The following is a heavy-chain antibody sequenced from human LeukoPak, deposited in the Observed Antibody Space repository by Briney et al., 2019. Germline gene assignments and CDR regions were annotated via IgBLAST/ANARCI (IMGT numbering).Heavy chain of an antibody. Sequence: GGSLRLSCAASGFTFSSSWMHWVRQAPGKGLVWVSRINSDGSSTTYADSVKGRFTISRDNAKNTLYLQMNSLRAEDTAVYYCARAAVIAGASAYWGQGTLVTVSS. J-gene: IGHJ4*02. CDR3: ARAAVIAGASAY. D-gene: IGHD6-13*01. CDR1: GFTFSSSW. V-gene: IGHV3-74*01. CDR2: INSDGSST.